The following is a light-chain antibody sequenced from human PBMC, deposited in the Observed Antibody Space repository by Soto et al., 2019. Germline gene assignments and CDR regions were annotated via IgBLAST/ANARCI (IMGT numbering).Light chain of an antibody. CDR3: QQYNSFSGT. Sequence: AIQLTQSPSSLSASVGDRVTITCRASQGISSYLAWYQQKPVKAPKLLIYDASSLESGVPSRFSGSGSGTEFTLTISSLQPDDFATYYCQQYNSFSGTFGQGTKVDIK. J-gene: IGKJ1*01. CDR2: DAS. V-gene: IGKV1-13*02. CDR1: QGISSY.